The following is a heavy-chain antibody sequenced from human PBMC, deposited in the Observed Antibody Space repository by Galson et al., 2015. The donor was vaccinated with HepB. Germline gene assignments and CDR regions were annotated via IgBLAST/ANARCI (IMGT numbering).Heavy chain of an antibody. Sequence: SVKVSCKASGYTFITYSISWVRQAPGQGLEWIGWISPYNGNTHFAQKLKVRVTMTTDTSTSTACMDLRSLRSDDTAVYYCAKSGGSKSFHYWGQGTLVTVCS. CDR3: AKSGGSKSFHY. D-gene: IGHD4-11*01. CDR1: GYTFITYS. V-gene: IGHV1-18*01. CDR2: ISPYNGNT. J-gene: IGHJ4*02.